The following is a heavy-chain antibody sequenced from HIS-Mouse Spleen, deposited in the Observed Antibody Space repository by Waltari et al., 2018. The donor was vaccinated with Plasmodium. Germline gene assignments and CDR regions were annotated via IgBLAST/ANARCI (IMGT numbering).Heavy chain of an antibody. CDR3: AHRPDCSSTSCYGGFDY. CDR2: IYWDDDK. CDR1: GFSLSTSGVG. Sequence: QITLKESGPTLVKPTQTLTLTCTFSGFSLSTSGVGVGWIRQPPGKALEWLALIYWDDDKRYSPSLKSRLTITKDTSKNQLVLTMTNMDPVDTATYYCAHRPDCSSTSCYGGFDYWGQGTLVTVSS. J-gene: IGHJ4*02. D-gene: IGHD2-2*01. V-gene: IGHV2-5*02.